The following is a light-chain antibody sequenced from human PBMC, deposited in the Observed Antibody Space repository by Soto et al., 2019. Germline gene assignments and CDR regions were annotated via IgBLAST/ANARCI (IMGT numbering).Light chain of an antibody. J-gene: IGKJ5*01. CDR3: MQSLQTPLT. CDR2: LGS. Sequence: DIVMTQSPLSLPVTPGEPASISCRSSQSLLHYNGNNYLNWYLQKPGQSPQLLIYLGSNRASGVPDRFSGSGSGTDFTLKITRVEAEDVGVYHCMQSLQTPLTLGQGTRLEIK. CDR1: QSLLHYNGNNY. V-gene: IGKV2-28*01.